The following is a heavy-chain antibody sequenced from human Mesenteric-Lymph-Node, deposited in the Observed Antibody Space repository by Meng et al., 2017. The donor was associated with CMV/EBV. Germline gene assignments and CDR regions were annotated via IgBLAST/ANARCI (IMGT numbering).Heavy chain of an antibody. J-gene: IGHJ4*02. V-gene: IGHV3-7*01. CDR2: IKEDGSEM. D-gene: IGHD1-1*01. CDR1: GFTFSNYY. Sequence: GGSLRLSCVASGFTFSNYYMTWARQIPGKGLEWVANIKEDGSEMHYVDSVKGRFTISRDNSKNTLYLQMNSLRAEDTAVYYCAKDQLELPFDYWGQGTLVTVSS. CDR3: AKDQLELPFDY.